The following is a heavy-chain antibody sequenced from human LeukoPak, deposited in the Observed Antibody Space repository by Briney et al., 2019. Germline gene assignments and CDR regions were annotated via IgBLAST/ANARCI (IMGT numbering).Heavy chain of an antibody. CDR2: TSAYNGNT. V-gene: IGHV1-18*01. J-gene: IGHJ3*02. D-gene: IGHD2-8*01. CDR3: ARVCTNGVCYTGRAFDI. CDR1: GYTFTSYG. Sequence: ASVKVSCKASGYTFTSYGISWVRQAPGQGLEWMGWTSAYNGNTNYAQKLQGRVTMTTDTSTSTAYMELRSLRSDDTAVYYCARVCTNGVCYTGRAFDIWGQGTMVTVSS.